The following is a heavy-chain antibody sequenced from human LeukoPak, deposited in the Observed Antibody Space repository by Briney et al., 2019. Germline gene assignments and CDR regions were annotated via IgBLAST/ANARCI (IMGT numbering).Heavy chain of an antibody. D-gene: IGHD1-1*01. CDR3: ARDPRGYNWNDVGYFDY. CDR1: GFTFSSYS. CDR2: ISSSSSYI. J-gene: IGHJ4*02. Sequence: GGSLRLSCAASGFTFSSYSMNWVRQAPGKGLEWVSSISSSSSYIYYADSVKGRFTISRDNAKNSLYLQMYSLRAEDTAVYYCARDPRGYNWNDVGYFDYWGQGTLVTVSS. V-gene: IGHV3-21*01.